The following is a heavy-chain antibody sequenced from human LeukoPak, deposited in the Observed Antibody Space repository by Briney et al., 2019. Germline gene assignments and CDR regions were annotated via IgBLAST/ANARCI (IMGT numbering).Heavy chain of an antibody. V-gene: IGHV4-34*01. CDR1: GGSFSGYY. CDR2: INHSGST. J-gene: IGHJ4*02. Sequence: SETLSLTCAVYGGSFSGYYWSWIRQPPGKGLEWIGEINHSGSTNYNPSLKSRVTISVDTSKNQFSLKLSSVTAADTAVYYCARLTPVRSRWYLSPLFDYWGQGTLVTVSS. CDR3: ARLTPVRSRWYLSPLFDY. D-gene: IGHD2-15*01.